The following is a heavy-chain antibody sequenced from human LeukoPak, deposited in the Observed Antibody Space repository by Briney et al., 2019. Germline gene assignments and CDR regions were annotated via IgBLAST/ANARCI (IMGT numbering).Heavy chain of an antibody. CDR1: GYTFSAFY. CDR3: ARDMTGGIWARATSFDH. Sequence: GASVKVSCKTSGYTFSAFYMHWVRQAPGQGPEWMGRINPDSGGSEYGQKFQGRVTFTSDTSSTTIYMEVRSLKSDDTAVYYCARDMTGGIWARATSFDHWGQGTLVTVSS. V-gene: IGHV1-2*02. D-gene: IGHD1-14*01. J-gene: IGHJ4*02. CDR2: INPDSGGS.